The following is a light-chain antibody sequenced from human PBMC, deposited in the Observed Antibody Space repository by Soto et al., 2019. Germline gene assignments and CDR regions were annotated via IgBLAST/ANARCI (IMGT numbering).Light chain of an antibody. V-gene: IGKV3-15*01. CDR3: QQYDNWPPIT. CDR2: GAS. J-gene: IGKJ1*01. Sequence: EIVMTQSPETRSLSLGEAACSDCVSSQSLSNKLAWYQQKPGQAPRLLIYGASTRATDISVRFSAGGPGTEFTLTISSLQSEDFAVYYCQQYDNWPPITFGQGTKVDIK. CDR1: QSLSNK.